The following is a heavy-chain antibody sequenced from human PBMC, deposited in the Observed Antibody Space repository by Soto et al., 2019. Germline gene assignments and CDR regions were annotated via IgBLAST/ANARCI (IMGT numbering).Heavy chain of an antibody. CDR2: TLYDGSDK. CDR3: AKDLTEGVYYGMDV. Sequence: QVQLVESGGGVVQPGRSLRLSCAASGFSFGSYGMHWVRQAPGKGLECVAVTLYDGSDKYYADSVKGRFTISRDNSQSTLYLQMNSLTAEDTAVYYCAKDLTEGVYYGMDVWGQGTTVTVSS. V-gene: IGHV3-30*18. CDR1: GFSFGSYG. J-gene: IGHJ6*02.